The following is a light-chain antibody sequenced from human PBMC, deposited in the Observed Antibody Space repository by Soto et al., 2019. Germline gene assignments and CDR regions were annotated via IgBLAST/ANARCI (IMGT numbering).Light chain of an antibody. CDR1: QSVSRY. CDR3: HQRSNWPLT. CDR2: DAS. V-gene: IGKV3-11*01. Sequence: ELVLTQSPGTLSLSPGGSATLYCRASQSVSRYLAWYQQKPGQALRLLIYDASKRATGIPARFSGSGSGTDFTLTISSLEPEDFAIYYCHQRSNWPLTFGGGTRLEIK. J-gene: IGKJ4*01.